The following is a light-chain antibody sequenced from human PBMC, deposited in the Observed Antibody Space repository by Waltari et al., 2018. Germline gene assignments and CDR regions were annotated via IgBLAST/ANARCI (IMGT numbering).Light chain of an antibody. V-gene: IGLV1-44*01. Sequence: QSVLTQPPSASGTRGQRVTVSCSGGSSNIGSHFVNWYQHLPGTAPKLLIYYTNPRPSGVPDRFSGSKSGASASLAISGLQSEDEADYYCATSDRSLNVWMFGGGTKLTVL. CDR2: YTN. J-gene: IGLJ3*02. CDR3: ATSDRSLNVWM. CDR1: SSNIGSHF.